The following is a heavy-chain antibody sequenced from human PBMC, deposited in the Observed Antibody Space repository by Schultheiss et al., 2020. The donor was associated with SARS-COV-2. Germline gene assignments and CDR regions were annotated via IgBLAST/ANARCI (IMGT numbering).Heavy chain of an antibody. D-gene: IGHD4-17*01. CDR2: INADGTST. CDR3: ARDGYGDYFDY. Sequence: GGSLRLSCAASGFTFSSYGMHWVRQAPGKGLVWVSRINADGTSTDYADSVKGRFTISRDNAKNTLYLQMNSLRAEDTAVYYCARDGYGDYFDYWGQGTLVTASS. J-gene: IGHJ4*02. V-gene: IGHV3-74*01. CDR1: GFTFSSYG.